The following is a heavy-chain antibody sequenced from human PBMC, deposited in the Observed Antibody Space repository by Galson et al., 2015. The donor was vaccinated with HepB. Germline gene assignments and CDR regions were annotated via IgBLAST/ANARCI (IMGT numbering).Heavy chain of an antibody. D-gene: IGHD6-13*01. V-gene: IGHV4-59*01. Sequence: TLSLTCAVSGVSINNYDWSWIRQPPGKGLEWIGYIRHSGSTNYNASLESRVSISLDTSKNPLSLNLKYVTVADTATYYCAITSAATFGPWGQGTLVTVSS. J-gene: IGHJ5*02. CDR1: GVSINNYD. CDR2: IRHSGST. CDR3: AITSAATFGP.